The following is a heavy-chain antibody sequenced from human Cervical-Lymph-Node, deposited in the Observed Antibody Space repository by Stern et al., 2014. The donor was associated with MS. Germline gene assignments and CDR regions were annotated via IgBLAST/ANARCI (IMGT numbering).Heavy chain of an antibody. V-gene: IGHV4-4*02. CDR1: GGSISSSNW. CDR2: IYHRGST. CDR3: ARGSGSWYFDL. Sequence: QLQLQESGPGLVKPSGTLSLTCAVSGGSISSSNWWSWVRQPPGKGLEWIGDIYHRGSTNYNPSLKSRVTISADKSKNQFSLKLSSVTAADTAVYYCARGSGSWYFDLWGRGTLVTVSS. J-gene: IGHJ2*01. D-gene: IGHD6-25*01.